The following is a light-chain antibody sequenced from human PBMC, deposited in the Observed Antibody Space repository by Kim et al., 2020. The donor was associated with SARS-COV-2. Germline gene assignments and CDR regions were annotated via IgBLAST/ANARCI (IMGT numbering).Light chain of an antibody. V-gene: IGLV2-14*03. CDR2: DVS. J-gene: IGLJ1*01. CDR1: SSAVGAYNY. Sequence: GQSITISCTGTSSAVGAYNYVSWYQQYPGKAPKVMIYDVSNRPSGVSNRFSGSKSANTASLTISGLQAEDEADYYCSSYTISGTRIFGTGTKVTVL. CDR3: SSYTISGTRI.